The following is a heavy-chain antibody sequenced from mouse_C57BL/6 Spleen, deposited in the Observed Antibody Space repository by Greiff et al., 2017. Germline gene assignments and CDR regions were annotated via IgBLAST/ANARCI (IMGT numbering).Heavy chain of an antibody. CDR3: VRVIYDGYYDYFDY. D-gene: IGHD2-3*01. CDR1: GYTFTDYY. CDR2: INPNNGGT. J-gene: IGHJ2*01. Sequence: EVQLQQSGPELVKPGASVKLSCKASGYTFTDYYMNWVKQSHGKSLEWIGDINPNNGGTSYNQKFKGKATLTVDKSSSTAYMERRSLTSEDSAVYYCVRVIYDGYYDYFDYWGQGTTRTVSS. V-gene: IGHV1-26*01.